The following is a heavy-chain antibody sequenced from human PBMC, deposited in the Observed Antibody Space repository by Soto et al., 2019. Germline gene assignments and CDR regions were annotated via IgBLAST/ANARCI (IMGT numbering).Heavy chain of an antibody. V-gene: IGHV3-30-3*01. D-gene: IGHD5-18*01. J-gene: IGHJ4*02. CDR2: ISYDGSNK. CDR1: GFTFSNYA. Sequence: GGSLRLSCAASGFTFSNYAMHWVRQAPGKGLEWVAVISYDGSNKYYADSVKGQFTISRDNSKNTLYLQMNSLRAEDTAVYYCARNSLGYSYGYKFDYWGQGTLVTVSS. CDR3: ARNSLGYSYGYKFDY.